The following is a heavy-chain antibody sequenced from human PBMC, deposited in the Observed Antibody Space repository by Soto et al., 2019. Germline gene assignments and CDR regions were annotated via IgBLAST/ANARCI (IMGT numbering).Heavy chain of an antibody. D-gene: IGHD3-3*01. V-gene: IGHV4-39*01. CDR1: GGSIVTDTYK. CDR2: VFYSGSY. Sequence: SETLSLTCRVSGGSIVTDTYKWGWVRQSPGKGLEWLGSVFYSGSYSYNPSLKGRITFSVDTSKNQFSLMLTSVTAADTAVYYCVRGKGYYGFHDFWRQGALVTVSS. CDR3: VRGKGYYGFHDF. J-gene: IGHJ4*02.